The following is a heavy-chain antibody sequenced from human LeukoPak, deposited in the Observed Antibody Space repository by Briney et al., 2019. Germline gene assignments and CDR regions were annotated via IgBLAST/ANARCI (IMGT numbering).Heavy chain of an antibody. V-gene: IGHV4-61*02. Sequence: SETLSLTCTVSGGSISSGSYYWSWIRQPAGKGLEWIGRIYTSGSTNYNPSLKSRVTISVDTSKNQFSLKLSSVTAADTAVYYCARAKMDAFDIWGQGTMVTVSS. CDR3: ARAKMDAFDI. D-gene: IGHD5-24*01. J-gene: IGHJ3*02. CDR1: GGSISSGSYY. CDR2: IYTSGST.